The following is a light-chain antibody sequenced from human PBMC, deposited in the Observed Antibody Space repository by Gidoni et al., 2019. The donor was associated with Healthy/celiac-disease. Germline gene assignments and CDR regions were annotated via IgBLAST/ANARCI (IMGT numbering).Light chain of an antibody. V-gene: IGKV1-5*01. Sequence: DIQMTQSPSTLSAFVGDRVTITCRASQSISTWLAWYQQKPGKAPKLLIYDASSLESGVPSRFSGSGSGTEFTLTISSLQPDDFATYYCQQYNSYWTFXXXTKVEIK. CDR1: QSISTW. CDR2: DAS. CDR3: QQYNSYWT. J-gene: IGKJ1*01.